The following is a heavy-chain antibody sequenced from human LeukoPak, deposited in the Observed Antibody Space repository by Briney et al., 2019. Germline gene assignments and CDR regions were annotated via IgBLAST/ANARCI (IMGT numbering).Heavy chain of an antibody. CDR2: ISSSGSTI. J-gene: IGHJ4*02. V-gene: IGHV3-11*01. Sequence: GGSLRLSCAASGFTFSDYYMSWIRQAPGKGLEWVSFISSSGSTIYYADSVKGRFTISRDNAKNSLYLQMNSLRAEDTAVYYCAGRSTYYYDSSFNCWGQGTLVTVSS. CDR3: AGRSTYYYDSSFNC. CDR1: GFTFSDYY. D-gene: IGHD3-22*01.